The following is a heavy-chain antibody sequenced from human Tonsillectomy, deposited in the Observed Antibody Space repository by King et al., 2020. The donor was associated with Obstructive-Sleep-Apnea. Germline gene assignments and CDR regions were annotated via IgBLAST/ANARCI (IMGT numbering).Heavy chain of an antibody. V-gene: IGHV4-30-2*01. CDR2: IYHSGST. CDR1: GGSISGGGYS. D-gene: IGHD4-17*01. J-gene: IGHJ3*02. CDR3: ARARRNNYGSVETFDI. Sequence: QLQESGSGLVKPSQTLSLTCAVSGGSISGGGYSWSWIRQPPGKGLEWIGSIYHSGSTYYNPSLKSRVSISVDRSKNQFSLNLGSVTAADTAVYYCARARRNNYGSVETFDIWGQGTMVTVSS.